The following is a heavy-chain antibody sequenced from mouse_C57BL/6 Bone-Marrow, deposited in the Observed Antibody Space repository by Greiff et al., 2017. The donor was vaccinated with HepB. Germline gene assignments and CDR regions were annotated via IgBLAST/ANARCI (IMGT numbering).Heavy chain of an antibody. Sequence: VQLQQPGAELVKPGASVKLSCKASGYTFTSYWMQWVKQRPGQGLEWIGEIDPSDSYTNYNQKFKGKATLTVDTSSSTAYMQLSSLTSEDSAVYYCAIRFYWYFDVWGTGTTVTVSS. CDR1: GYTFTSYW. V-gene: IGHV1-50*01. CDR2: IDPSDSYT. CDR3: AIRFYWYFDV. J-gene: IGHJ1*03. D-gene: IGHD1-1*01.